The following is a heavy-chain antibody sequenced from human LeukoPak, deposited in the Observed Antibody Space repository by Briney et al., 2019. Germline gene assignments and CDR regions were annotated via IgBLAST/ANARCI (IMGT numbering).Heavy chain of an antibody. V-gene: IGHV4-4*07. Sequence: SETLSLTCTVSGGSISSYYWSWIRQPAGKGLEWIGRIYTSGSTNYNPSLKSRVTMSVDTSKNQFSLKLSSVTAADTAVYYCARGQGHDDADKRGYRSYFFDYWGQGTLVTVSS. D-gene: IGHD3-22*01. J-gene: IGHJ4*02. CDR2: IYTSGST. CDR3: ARGQGHDDADKRGYRSYFFDY. CDR1: GGSISSYY.